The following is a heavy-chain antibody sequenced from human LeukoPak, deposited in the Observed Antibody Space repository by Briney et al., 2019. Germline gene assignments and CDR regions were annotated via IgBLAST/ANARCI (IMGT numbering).Heavy chain of an antibody. V-gene: IGHV4-39*07. CDR2: IYYSGST. D-gene: IGHD3-10*01. CDR1: GGSISSSSYY. Sequence: SETLSLTCTVSGGSISSSSYYWGWLREPPGKGREWIGSIYYSGSTYYNPSLKSRVTISVDTSKNQFSLKLSSVTAADTAVYYCARGIGFGELLYFDYWGQGTLVTVSS. CDR3: ARGIGFGELLYFDY. J-gene: IGHJ4*02.